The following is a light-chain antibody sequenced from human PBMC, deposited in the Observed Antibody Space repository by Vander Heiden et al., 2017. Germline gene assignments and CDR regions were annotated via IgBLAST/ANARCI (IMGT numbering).Light chain of an antibody. J-gene: IGLJ1*01. Sequence: QSALTHPASVSGSPGQSLTISCTGTSSDVGGYNYVSWYQQHPGKAPKLMIYEISNRPSGISDRFSGSNSGNTASLTISGLQAEDEADYYCSSCTSSSTLYVFGTGTKVTVL. CDR1: SSDVGGYNY. V-gene: IGLV2-14*01. CDR2: EIS. CDR3: SSCTSSSTLYV.